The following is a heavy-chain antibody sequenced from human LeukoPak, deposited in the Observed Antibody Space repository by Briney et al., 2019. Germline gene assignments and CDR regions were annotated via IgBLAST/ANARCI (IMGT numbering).Heavy chain of an antibody. CDR2: INPNSGGT. J-gene: IGHJ6*03. CDR3: AREFAGQGYYYMDV. D-gene: IGHD3-16*01. Sequence: ASVKVSCKASGYTFTGYYMHWVRQAPGQGLEWMGWINPNSGGTNYAQKFQGRVTMTRDTSISTAYMELSRLRSDDTAVYYCAREFAGQGYYYMDVWGKGTTVTVSS. CDR1: GYTFTGYY. V-gene: IGHV1-2*02.